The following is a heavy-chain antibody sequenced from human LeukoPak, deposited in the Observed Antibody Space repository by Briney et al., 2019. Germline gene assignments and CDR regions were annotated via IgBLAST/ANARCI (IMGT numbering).Heavy chain of an antibody. D-gene: IGHD6-19*01. J-gene: IGHJ2*01. Sequence: SETLSLTCTVSGGSISSYYWSWIRQPPGKGLEWIGYIYYSGSTNYNPSLKSRVTISVDTSKNQFSLKLSSVTAADTAVYYCARSDSSGWAYWYFDLWGRGTLVTVSS. V-gene: IGHV4-59*08. CDR3: ARSDSSGWAYWYFDL. CDR2: IYYSGST. CDR1: GGSISSYY.